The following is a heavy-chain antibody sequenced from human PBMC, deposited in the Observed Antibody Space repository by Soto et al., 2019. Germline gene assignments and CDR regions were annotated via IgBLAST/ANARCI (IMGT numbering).Heavy chain of an antibody. D-gene: IGHD4-4*01. CDR3: ARGANDYSTKWWSDP. CDR1: SGSISSSNW. J-gene: IGHJ5*02. CDR2: IYHSGST. Sequence: QVQLQESGPGLVKPSGTLSLTCAVSSGSISSSNWWSWVRRPPGKGLEWIGEIYHSGSTNHNPSLKSRVTRAVDKSKNQCSLKLSSVTAADTAVYYCARGANDYSTKWWSDPWVQGTLVTVSS. V-gene: IGHV4-4*02.